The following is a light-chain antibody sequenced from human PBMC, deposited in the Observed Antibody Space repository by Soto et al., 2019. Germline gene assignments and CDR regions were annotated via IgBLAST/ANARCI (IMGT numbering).Light chain of an antibody. CDR3: QHYVNHPRYT. V-gene: IGKV1-33*01. CDR2: EAT. CDR1: QDISNY. J-gene: IGKJ2*01. Sequence: DIQMTQSPSSLSTSVGERVTITCQASQDISNYLNWYQQKPGKAPNLLIYEATKLQTGVPARFSGGGSGTHFTVTISILQPEDIATYYCQHYVNHPRYTFGLGAKLEIK.